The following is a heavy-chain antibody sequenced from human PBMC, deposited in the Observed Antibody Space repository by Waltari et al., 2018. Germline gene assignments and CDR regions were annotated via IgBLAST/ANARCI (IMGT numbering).Heavy chain of an antibody. Sequence: QVQLQESGPGLVKPSETLSLTCTVSGGSISSYYWSWIRQPAGKGLEWIGRIYTSGSTNDNPSLKSRVTMSVDTSKNQFSLKLSSVTAADTAVYYCASHSIVGVPNAFDIWGQGTMVTVSS. CDR2: IYTSGST. J-gene: IGHJ3*02. CDR1: GGSISSYY. CDR3: ASHSIVGVPNAFDI. V-gene: IGHV4-4*07. D-gene: IGHD1-26*01.